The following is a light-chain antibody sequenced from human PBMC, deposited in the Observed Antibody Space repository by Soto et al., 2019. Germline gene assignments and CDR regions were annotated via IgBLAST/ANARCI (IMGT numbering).Light chain of an antibody. V-gene: IGLV2-11*01. CDR3: CSYAGSYTSL. CDR2: DVS. J-gene: IGLJ2*01. CDR1: SSDVGGYNY. Sequence: QSVLTQPRSVSGSPGQSVTISCTGTSSDVGGYNYVSWYQQHPGKAPKLMIYDVSKRPSGVPDRFSGSKSGNTASLTISGLQAEDEADHYCCSYAGSYTSLFGGGTKLTVL.